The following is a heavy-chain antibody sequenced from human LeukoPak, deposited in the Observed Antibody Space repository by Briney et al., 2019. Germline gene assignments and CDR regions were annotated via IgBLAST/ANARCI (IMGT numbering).Heavy chain of an antibody. Sequence: GGSLRLSCAASGFTFSSYAMSWVRQVPGKGLEWVSAISGSGGSTYYADSVKGRFTISRDNPKNTLYLQMNSLRAEDTAVYYCAKGSRGFSVAYYFDYWGQGTLVTVSS. CDR1: GFTFSSYA. J-gene: IGHJ4*02. CDR2: ISGSGGST. V-gene: IGHV3-23*01. CDR3: AKGSRGFSVAYYFDY. D-gene: IGHD6-19*01.